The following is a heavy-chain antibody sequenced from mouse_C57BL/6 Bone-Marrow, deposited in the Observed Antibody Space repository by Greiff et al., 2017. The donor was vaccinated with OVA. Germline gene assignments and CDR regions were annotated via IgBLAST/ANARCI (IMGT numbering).Heavy chain of an antibody. CDR1: GYTFTSYW. V-gene: IGHV1-64*01. CDR3: VCYASCYYAMDY. CDR2: IHPNSGST. Sequence: QVQLQQSGAELVKPGASVKLSCKASGYTFTSYWMHWVKQRPGQGLEWIGMIHPNSGSTNYNEKFKSKATLTVDKSSSTAYMQLSSLTSEDSAVYYCVCYASCYYAMDYWGQGTSVTVSS. J-gene: IGHJ4*01. D-gene: IGHD2-12*01.